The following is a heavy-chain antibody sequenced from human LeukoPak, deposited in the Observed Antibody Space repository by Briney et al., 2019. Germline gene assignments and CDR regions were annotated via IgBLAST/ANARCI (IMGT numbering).Heavy chain of an antibody. CDR3: ARYYYDNSGSIYAFDI. D-gene: IGHD3-22*01. J-gene: IGHJ3*02. CDR2: IYYSGST. CDR1: GGSISSSSYY. Sequence: SETLSLTCTVSGGSISSSSYYWGWIRQPPGKGLQWIGSIYYSGSTYYNPSLKSRVTISVDTSKNQFSLKLSSVTTADTAVYYCARYYYDNSGSIYAFDIWGQGTMVTVSS. V-gene: IGHV4-39*07.